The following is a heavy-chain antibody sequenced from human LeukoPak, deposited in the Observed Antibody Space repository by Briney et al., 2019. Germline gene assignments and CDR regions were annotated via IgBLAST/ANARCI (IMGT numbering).Heavy chain of an antibody. Sequence: SGGSLRLSCAASGXTFSSYAMNWVRQAPGKGLEWVSAISGGGGATYYADSVKGRFTISRDNSKNTLFLQMNSLRAEDTAVYYCAKDREGLSSGYDLEYFDYWGQGTLVTVSS. CDR1: GXTFSSYA. CDR2: ISGGGGAT. J-gene: IGHJ4*02. D-gene: IGHD5-12*01. CDR3: AKDREGLSSGYDLEYFDY. V-gene: IGHV3-23*01.